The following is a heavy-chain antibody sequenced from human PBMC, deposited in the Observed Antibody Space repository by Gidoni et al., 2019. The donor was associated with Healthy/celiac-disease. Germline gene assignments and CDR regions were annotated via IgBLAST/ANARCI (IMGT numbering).Heavy chain of an antibody. J-gene: IGHJ4*02. Sequence: QLQLQESGPGLGKPSETLSLTCPVSGCSISSSSSYWGWIRQPPGKGLEWIGSIYYSGSTYYNPSLKSRVTISVDTSKNQFSLKLSSVTAADTAVYYCARSSVASIYFDYWGQGTLVTVSS. V-gene: IGHV4-39*01. CDR1: GCSISSSSSY. D-gene: IGHD6-6*01. CDR3: ARSSVASIYFDY. CDR2: IYYSGST.